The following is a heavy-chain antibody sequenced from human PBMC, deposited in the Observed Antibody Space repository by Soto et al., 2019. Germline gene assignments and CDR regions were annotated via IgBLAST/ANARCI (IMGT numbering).Heavy chain of an antibody. J-gene: IGHJ4*02. CDR3: ARDSHVGSGWQLTADY. CDR1: GFTFSSYG. V-gene: IGHV3-33*01. Sequence: GGSLRLSCAASGFTFSSYGMHWVRRAPGKGLEWVAVIWYDGGNKYYAESVKGRFTISRDNSKNTLYLQMNNLRAEDTAVYYCARDSHVGSGWQLTADYWGQGTLVTVSS. CDR2: IWYDGGNK. D-gene: IGHD6-19*01.